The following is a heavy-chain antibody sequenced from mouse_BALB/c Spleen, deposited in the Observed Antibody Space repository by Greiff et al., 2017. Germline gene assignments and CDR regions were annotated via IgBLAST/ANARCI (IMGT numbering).Heavy chain of an antibody. V-gene: IGHV5-6-3*01. CDR2: INSNGGST. J-gene: IGHJ1*01. Sequence: EVQLVESGGGLVQPGGSLKLSCAASGFTFSSYGMSWVRQTPDKRLELVATINSNGGSTYYPDSVKGRFTISRDNAKKTLYLQMSSLKSEDAAMYYCARGGFGKYDWSIDVWGEGTTVTVSS. CDR3: ARGGFGKYDWSIDV. D-gene: IGHD5-1-1*01. CDR1: GFTFSSYG.